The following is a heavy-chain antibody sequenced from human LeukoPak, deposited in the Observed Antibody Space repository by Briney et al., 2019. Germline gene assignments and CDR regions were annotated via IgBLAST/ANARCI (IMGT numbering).Heavy chain of an antibody. Sequence: SETLSLTCAVYGGSISSYYWSWIRQPPGKGLEWIGYIYYSGSTNYNPSLKSRVTISVDTSKNQFSLKLSSVTAADTAVYYCARRPYYYYGMDVWGQGTTVTVSS. V-gene: IGHV4-59*08. CDR1: GGSISSYY. CDR3: ARRPYYYYGMDV. CDR2: IYYSGST. J-gene: IGHJ6*02.